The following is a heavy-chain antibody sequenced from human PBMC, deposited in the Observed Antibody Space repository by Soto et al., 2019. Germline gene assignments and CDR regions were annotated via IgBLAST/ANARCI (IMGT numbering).Heavy chain of an antibody. CDR2: LYNTGST. CDR3: GRVFWDYWGVDRDPQAV. D-gene: IGHD2-21*02. J-gene: IGHJ6*02. Sequence: PSETLSLTCTVSGASISRYYWSWIRQSPGKGLEWIGYLYNTGSTIYNPSLKSRVTISVDTSKNQFSLKMNSVTAADTAVYYCGRVFWDYWGVDRDPQAVRAQGTTDPVSS. V-gene: IGHV4-59*01. CDR1: GASISRYY.